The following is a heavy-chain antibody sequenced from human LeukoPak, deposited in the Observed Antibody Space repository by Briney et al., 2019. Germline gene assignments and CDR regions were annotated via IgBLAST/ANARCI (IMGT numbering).Heavy chain of an antibody. J-gene: IGHJ3*02. CDR1: GYSFTDYY. D-gene: IGHD3-22*01. CDR2: INPNNGGT. CDR3: ARWYYYDSSGYYYLADAFDI. V-gene: IGHV1-2*02. Sequence: ASVKVSCKASGYSFTDYYIHWVRQAPGQGFEWMGWINPNNGGTIYAQKFQGRVTMTRDTSITTAYMELSRLRSDDTAVYYCARWYYYDSSGYYYLADAFDIWGQGTMVTVSS.